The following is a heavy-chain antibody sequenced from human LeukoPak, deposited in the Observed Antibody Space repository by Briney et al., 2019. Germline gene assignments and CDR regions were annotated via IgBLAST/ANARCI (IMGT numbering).Heavy chain of an antibody. CDR1: GFTFSSYW. CDR3: ARDSAKTTVTTLDY. Sequence: GGSLRLSWAASGFTFSSYWMSWVRQAPGKGLEWVANIKQDGSEKYYVDSVKGRFTISRDNAKNSLYLQMNSLRAEDTAVYYCARDSAKTTVTTLDYWGQGTLVTVSS. J-gene: IGHJ4*02. CDR2: IKQDGSEK. V-gene: IGHV3-7*01. D-gene: IGHD4-17*01.